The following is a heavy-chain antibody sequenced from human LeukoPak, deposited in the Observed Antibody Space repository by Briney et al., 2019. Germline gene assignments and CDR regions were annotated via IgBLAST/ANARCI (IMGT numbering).Heavy chain of an antibody. CDR1: GFTFSSTW. CDR3: ARGKQALDYYYYYMDV. CDR2: IKQDGSEK. D-gene: IGHD6-13*01. V-gene: IGHV3-7*01. J-gene: IGHJ6*03. Sequence: GGSLRLSCTASGFTFSSTWMSWVRQAPGKGLEWVANIKQDGSEKYYVDSVKGRFTIPRDNAKNSLYLQMNSLRAEDTAVYYCARGKQALDYYYYYMDVWGKGTTVTISS.